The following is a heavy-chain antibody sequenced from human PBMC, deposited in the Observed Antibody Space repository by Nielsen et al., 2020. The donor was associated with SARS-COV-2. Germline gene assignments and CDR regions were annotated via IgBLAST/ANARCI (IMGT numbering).Heavy chain of an antibody. CDR1: GFTFSSYS. J-gene: IGHJ3*02. CDR2: ISSSSSYI. Sequence: LKISCAASGFTFSSYSMNWVRQAPGKGLEWVSSISSSSSYIYYADSVKGRFTISRDNAKNSLYLQMNSLRAEDTAVYYCARDRGYSYGDGDAFDIWGQGTMVTVSS. V-gene: IGHV3-21*01. CDR3: ARDRGYSYGDGDAFDI. D-gene: IGHD5-18*01.